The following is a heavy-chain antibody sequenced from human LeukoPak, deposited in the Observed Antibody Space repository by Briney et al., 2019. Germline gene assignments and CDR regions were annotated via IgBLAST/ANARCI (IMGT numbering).Heavy chain of an antibody. CDR2: IYYSGST. J-gene: IGHJ4*02. CDR1: GGSIRSYY. CDR3: ARSRDNYIFFDY. Sequence: SETLSLTCTVSGGSIRSYYWSWIRQPPGKGLEWIGYIYYSGSTNYNPSLKSRVTISVDTSKNQISLRLSSVAAADTAVYFCARSRDNYIFFDYWGQGALVTVSS. V-gene: IGHV4-59*01. D-gene: IGHD1-1*01.